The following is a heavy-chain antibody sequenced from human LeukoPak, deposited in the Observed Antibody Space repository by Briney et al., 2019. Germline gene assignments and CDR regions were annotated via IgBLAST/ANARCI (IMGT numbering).Heavy chain of an antibody. J-gene: IGHJ5*02. D-gene: IGHD1-20*01. V-gene: IGHV4-59*11. CDR2: VSYSGST. Sequence: PSETLSLTCSVSGASISTHYWTWIRQPPGKGLEWVGHVSYSGSTSHNPSLKGRLTISVDTSKNHLSLKLSSVTAADTAVYYCARAGGLNGSPLDLDRWGQGILVTVSS. CDR1: GASISTHY. CDR3: ARAGGLNGSPLDLDR.